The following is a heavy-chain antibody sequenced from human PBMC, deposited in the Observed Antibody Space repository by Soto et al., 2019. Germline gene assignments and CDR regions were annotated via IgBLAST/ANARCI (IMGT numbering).Heavy chain of an antibody. V-gene: IGHV4-30-4*01. Sequence: SETLSLTCTVSGGSISSGDYYWSWIRQPPGKGLEWIGYIYYSGSTYYNPSLKSRVTISVDTSKNQFSLKLSSVTAADTAVYYCATQDYYDSSGYYRSFDYWGQGTLVTVPQ. J-gene: IGHJ4*02. CDR1: GGSISSGDYY. CDR2: IYYSGST. D-gene: IGHD3-22*01. CDR3: ATQDYYDSSGYYRSFDY.